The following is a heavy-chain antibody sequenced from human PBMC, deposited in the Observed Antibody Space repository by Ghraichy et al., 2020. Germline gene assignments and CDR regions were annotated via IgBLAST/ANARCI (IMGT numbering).Heavy chain of an antibody. D-gene: IGHD1-26*01. J-gene: IGHJ4*02. CDR1: GGSISSSGYF. CDR2: IYYSWGT. Sequence: SETLSLTCIVSGGSISSSGYFWGWIRQPPGKGLEWIGTIYYSWGTYYNPSLSLKSRATISVDTSKNQFSLNLSSVTAADTAVYYCARHRSGSYPAPFDYWGQGTLVTVSS. V-gene: IGHV4-39*01. CDR3: ARHRSGSYPAPFDY.